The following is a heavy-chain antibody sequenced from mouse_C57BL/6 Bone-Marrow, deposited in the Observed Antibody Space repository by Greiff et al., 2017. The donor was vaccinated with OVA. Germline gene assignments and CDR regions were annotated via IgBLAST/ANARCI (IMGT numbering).Heavy chain of an antibody. CDR3: ARIGDDDYDWFAY. V-gene: IGHV2-2*01. CDR1: GFSLTSYG. J-gene: IGHJ3*01. CDR2: IWSGGGT. Sequence: LQLVESGPGLVQPSPSLSITCTVSGFSLTSYGVHWVRQSPGKGLEWLGVIWSGGGTDYNEAFISRLSISKDNSKSQVFFKMNSLQADDTAIYYCARIGDDDYDWFAYWGQGTLVTVSA. D-gene: IGHD2-4*01.